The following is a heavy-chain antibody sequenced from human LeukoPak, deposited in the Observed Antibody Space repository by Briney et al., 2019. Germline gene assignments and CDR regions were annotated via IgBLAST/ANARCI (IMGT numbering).Heavy chain of an antibody. V-gene: IGHV4-59*12. CDR2: IYYSGST. CDR1: GGSISSYY. D-gene: IGHD3-10*01. Sequence: SETLSLTCTVSGGSISSYYWSWIRQPPGKGLEWIGYIYYSGSTNYNPSLKSRVTISVDTSKNQFSLKLSSVTAADTAVYYCAREQARRDYYGSGSGDAFDIWGQGTMVTVSS. CDR3: AREQARRDYYGSGSGDAFDI. J-gene: IGHJ3*02.